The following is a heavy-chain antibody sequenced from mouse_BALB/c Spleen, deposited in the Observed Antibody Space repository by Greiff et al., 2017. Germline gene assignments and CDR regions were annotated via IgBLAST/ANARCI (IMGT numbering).Heavy chain of an antibody. CDR3: ARAGYGNYQGDY. CDR1: GFTFSDYY. V-gene: IGHV5-4*02. D-gene: IGHD2-10*02. J-gene: IGHJ2*01. CDR2: ISDGGSYT. Sequence: EVKLMESGGGLVKPGGSLKLSCAASGFTFSDYYMYWVRQTPEKRLEWVATISDGGSYTYYPDSVKGRFTISRDNAKNNLYLQMSSLKSEDTAMYYCARAGYGNYQGDYWGQGTTLTVSS.